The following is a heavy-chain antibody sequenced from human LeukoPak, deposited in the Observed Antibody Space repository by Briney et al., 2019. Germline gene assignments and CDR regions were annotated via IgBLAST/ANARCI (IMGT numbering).Heavy chain of an antibody. CDR1: GXTFSSYS. Sequence: GGSLRLSCAASGXTFSSYSMNWVRQAPGKGLEWVSSISSSSSYIYYADSVKGRFTISRDNANNSLYLQMNSLRAEDTAVYYCARDRRLAGFDYWGQGTLVTVSS. V-gene: IGHV3-21*01. CDR3: ARDRRLAGFDY. CDR2: ISSSSSYI. J-gene: IGHJ4*02.